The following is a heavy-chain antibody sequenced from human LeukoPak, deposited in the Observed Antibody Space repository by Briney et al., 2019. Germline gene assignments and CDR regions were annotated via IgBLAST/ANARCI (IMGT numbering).Heavy chain of an antibody. CDR1: GLTFSSHA. CDR3: ARRSPYYDSSGYYLDY. V-gene: IGHV3-23*01. Sequence: GGSLRLSCAASGLTFSSHAMIWVRQAPGKGLEWVSAISGSGGSTYYADSVKGRFTISRDNSKNTLYLQMNSLRAEDTAVYYCARRSPYYDSSGYYLDYWGQGTLVTVSS. D-gene: IGHD3-22*01. J-gene: IGHJ4*02. CDR2: ISGSGGST.